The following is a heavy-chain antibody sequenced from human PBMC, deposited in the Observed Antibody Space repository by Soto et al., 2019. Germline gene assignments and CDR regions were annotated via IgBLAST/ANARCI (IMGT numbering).Heavy chain of an antibody. CDR3: ARDTFGGAYDFLH. J-gene: IGHJ4*02. V-gene: IGHV3-66*01. Sequence: EVQLVESGGGLVQPGGSLRLSCAASGFTVSNLYMTWVRQAPGEGLQWVAVISSGGSSYYADSVKGRFTISRDNSKTTLYLEMNSLRAEDAAVYYCARDTFGGAYDFLHGGQGTLVTVSS. CDR1: GFTVSNLY. D-gene: IGHD3-3*01. CDR2: ISSGGSS.